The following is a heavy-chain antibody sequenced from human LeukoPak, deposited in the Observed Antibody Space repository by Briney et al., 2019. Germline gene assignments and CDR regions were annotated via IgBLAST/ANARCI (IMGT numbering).Heavy chain of an antibody. V-gene: IGHV3-9*01. J-gene: IGHJ5*02. CDR1: GFTFDDYA. CDR2: ISWNSGSI. D-gene: IGHD6-19*01. CDR3: AKDKGSGWFNNWFDP. Sequence: PGGSLRLSCAASGFTFDDYAMHSVRQAPGKGLEWVSGISWNSGSIGYADSVKGRFTICRDNAKNSLYLQMNSLRAEDTALYYCAKDKGSGWFNNWFDPWGQGTLVTVCS.